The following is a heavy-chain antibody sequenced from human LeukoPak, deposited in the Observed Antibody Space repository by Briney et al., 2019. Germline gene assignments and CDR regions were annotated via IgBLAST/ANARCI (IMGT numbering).Heavy chain of an antibody. D-gene: IGHD3-9*01. CDR1: GYTFTGYY. J-gene: IGHJ4*02. Sequence: ASVKVSCKASGYTFTGYYMHWVRQAPGQGLEWMGWINPNSGGTNYAQKLQGRVTMTTDTSTSTAYMELRSLRSDDTAVYYCARGTYDILTGYLFFDYWGQGTLVTVSS. CDR3: ARGTYDILTGYLFFDY. V-gene: IGHV1-2*02. CDR2: INPNSGGT.